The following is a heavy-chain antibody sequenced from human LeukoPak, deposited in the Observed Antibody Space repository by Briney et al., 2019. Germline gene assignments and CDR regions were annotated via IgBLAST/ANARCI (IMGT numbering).Heavy chain of an antibody. CDR3: ARTLDGYNYDY. V-gene: IGHV1-2*06. J-gene: IGHJ4*02. Sequence: ASVKVSCKASGYTFTGYYMHWVRQAPGQGLEWMGRINPNGGGTNCAQKFQGRVTMTRDTSISTAYMELSRLRSDDTAVYYCARTLDGYNYDYWGQGTLVTVSS. CDR2: INPNGGGT. CDR1: GYTFTGYY. D-gene: IGHD5-24*01.